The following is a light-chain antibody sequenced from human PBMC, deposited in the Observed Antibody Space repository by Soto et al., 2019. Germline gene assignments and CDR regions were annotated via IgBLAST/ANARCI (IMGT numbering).Light chain of an antibody. CDR2: GAS. CDR1: QSVSSN. J-gene: IGKJ1*01. CDR3: QQYNDWPRT. V-gene: IGKV3-15*01. Sequence: EIVMTQSPATLSVSPGERATLSCRASQSVSSNLAWYQQKPGQAPRLLIYGASTRATGIPARFSGSGSGTQFTLTISSPQPEDSAVYHCQQYNDWPRTFGQGTKVDIK.